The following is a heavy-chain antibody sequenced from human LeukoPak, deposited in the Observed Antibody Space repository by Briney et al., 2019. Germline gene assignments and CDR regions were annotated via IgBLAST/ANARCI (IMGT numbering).Heavy chain of an antibody. CDR3: ATLGVVGGMDV. CDR1: GFTFSSYS. CDR2: ISSSSSYI. D-gene: IGHD2-15*01. V-gene: IGHV3-21*01. J-gene: IGHJ6*02. Sequence: GGSLRLSCAASGFTFSSYSMNWVRQAPGKGLEWVSSISSSSSYIYYADSVKGRFTISRDNAKNSLYPQMNSLRAEDTAVYYCATLGVVGGMDVWGQGTTVTVSS.